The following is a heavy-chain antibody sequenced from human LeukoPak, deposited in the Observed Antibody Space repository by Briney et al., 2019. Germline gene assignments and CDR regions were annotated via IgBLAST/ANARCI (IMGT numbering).Heavy chain of an antibody. J-gene: IGHJ4*02. CDR1: GFTFSSYS. D-gene: IGHD2-2*01. Sequence: PGGSLRLSCAGSGFTFSSYSMNWVRQAPGMGLEWVANIKQDGSEKYYVDSVKGRFTISRDNAKNSLYLQMNSLRAEDTAVFYCARRRCSSTSCFFDYWGQGTLVTVSS. CDR3: ARRRCSSTSCFFDY. CDR2: IKQDGSEK. V-gene: IGHV3-7*01.